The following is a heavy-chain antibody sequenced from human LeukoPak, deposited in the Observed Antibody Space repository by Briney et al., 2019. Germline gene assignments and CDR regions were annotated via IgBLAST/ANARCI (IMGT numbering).Heavy chain of an antibody. CDR1: GGTFSSYT. V-gene: IGHV1-69*02. D-gene: IGHD3-22*01. J-gene: IGHJ4*02. CDR2: IIPILGIA. CDR3: AREILKGYDSSGYYPD. Sequence: SVKVSCKASGGTFSSYTISWVRQAPGQGLEWMGRIIPILGIANYAQKFQGRVTITADKSTSTAYMELSSLRSEDTAVYYCAREILKGYDSSGYYPDWGQGTLVTVSS.